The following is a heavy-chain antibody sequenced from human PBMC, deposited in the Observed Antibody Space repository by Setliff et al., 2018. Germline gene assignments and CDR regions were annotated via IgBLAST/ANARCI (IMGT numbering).Heavy chain of an antibody. CDR2: IYTSWSS. Sequence: TLSLTCTVSGGSISSAPYYWSWIRQPAGKGPEWIGHIYTSWSSNYNPSLKSRVTMSIDTSKNQFSLNLSSVTAADTAVYYCARDRGYNYYMDVWGKGTTVTVSS. J-gene: IGHJ6*03. V-gene: IGHV4-61*09. CDR1: GGSISSAPYY. CDR3: ARDRGYNYYMDV. D-gene: IGHD3-10*01.